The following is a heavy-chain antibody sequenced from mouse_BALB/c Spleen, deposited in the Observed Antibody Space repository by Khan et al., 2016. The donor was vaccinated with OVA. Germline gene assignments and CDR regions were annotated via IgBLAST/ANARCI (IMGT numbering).Heavy chain of an antibody. CDR1: GFTFSTYG. Sequence: EVELVESGGDLVKPGGSLKLSCAASGFTFSTYGMSWVRQTPDKRLEWVATVSTGGGYTYYPDSVKGRFTISRDNAKNTLYLQMSSLKSEDTAMFYCARRAYYYDSGGFAYWGQGTLVTCSA. V-gene: IGHV5-6*01. J-gene: IGHJ3*01. D-gene: IGHD1-1*01. CDR3: ARRAYYYDSGGFAY. CDR2: VSTGGGYT.